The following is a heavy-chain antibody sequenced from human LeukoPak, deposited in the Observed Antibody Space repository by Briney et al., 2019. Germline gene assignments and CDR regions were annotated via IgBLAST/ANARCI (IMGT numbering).Heavy chain of an antibody. J-gene: IGHJ4*02. D-gene: IGHD1-26*01. V-gene: IGHV1-69*13. CDR2: IIPIFGTA. Sequence: GASVKVSCKASGGTFSSYAISWVRQAPGQGLEWMGGIIPIFGTANYAQKFQGRVTITADESTSTAYMELSSLRSEDTAVYYCASFSRSHTQGDYWGQGTLVTVSS. CDR3: ASFSRSHTQGDY. CDR1: GGTFSSYA.